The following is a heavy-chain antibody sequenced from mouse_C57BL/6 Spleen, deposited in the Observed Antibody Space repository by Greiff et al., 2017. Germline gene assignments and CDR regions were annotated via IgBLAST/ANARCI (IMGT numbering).Heavy chain of an antibody. D-gene: IGHD2-1*01. Sequence: EVMLVEFGGGLVKPGGSLKLSCAASGFTFSSYTMSWVRQTPEKRLEWVATISGGGGNTYYPDSVKGRFTISRDNAKNTLYLQMSSLRSEDTALYYCARGGYGNYWYFDVWGTGTTVTVSS. CDR2: ISGGGGNT. J-gene: IGHJ1*03. CDR1: GFTFSSYT. V-gene: IGHV5-9*01. CDR3: ARGGYGNYWYFDV.